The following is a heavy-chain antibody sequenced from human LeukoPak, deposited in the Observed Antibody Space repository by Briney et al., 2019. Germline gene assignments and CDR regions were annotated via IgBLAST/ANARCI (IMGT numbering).Heavy chain of an antibody. J-gene: IGHJ4*02. CDR1: VFTFSSYA. CDR2: ISGSGGST. V-gene: IGHV3-23*01. Sequence: GGSLRLSCAASVFTFSSYAMSWVRQAPGKGLEWVSAISGSGGSTYYGDSVRGRFTISRDNSKNTLYLQMNSLRAEDTAVYYCAKGDCSSTSCYRGLRFLEWLSPAYFDYWGQGTLVTVSS. D-gene: IGHD2-2*02. CDR3: AKGDCSSTSCYRGLRFLEWLSPAYFDY.